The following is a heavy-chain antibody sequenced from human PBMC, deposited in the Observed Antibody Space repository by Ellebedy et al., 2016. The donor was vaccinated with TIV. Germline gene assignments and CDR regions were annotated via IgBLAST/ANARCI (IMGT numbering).Heavy chain of an antibody. J-gene: IGHJ5*02. CDR2: IYPGDSDT. CDR1: GYSFTSYW. Sequence: GGSLRLXCKGSGYSFTSYWIGWVRQMPGKGLEWMGIIYPGDSDTRYSPSFQGQVTISADKSISTAYLQWSSLKASDTAMWSNRRITMIVVVIREAQFGPWGQGTLVTVSS. D-gene: IGHD3-22*01. CDR3: RRITMIVVVIREAQFGP. V-gene: IGHV5-51*01.